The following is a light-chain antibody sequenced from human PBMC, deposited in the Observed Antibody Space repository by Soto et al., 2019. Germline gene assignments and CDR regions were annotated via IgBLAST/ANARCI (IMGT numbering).Light chain of an antibody. Sequence: DIQMTQSPSTLSASVGDTVTVTCRASQSVSGWLAWYQQKPGEAPKLLIYDASALSRGVPSRFNGSGSGTKFTLTIASLQPDDFATYYCQQYETFSGTFGPGTKVDIK. CDR1: QSVSGW. V-gene: IGKV1-5*01. CDR2: DAS. CDR3: QQYETFSGT. J-gene: IGKJ1*01.